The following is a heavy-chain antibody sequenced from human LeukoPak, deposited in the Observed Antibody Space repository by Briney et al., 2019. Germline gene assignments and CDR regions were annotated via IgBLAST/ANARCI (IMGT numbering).Heavy chain of an antibody. D-gene: IGHD6-19*01. V-gene: IGHV3-21*01. CDR2: ISSSSYI. CDR3: ARATEQWLVLNYYGMDV. J-gene: IGHJ6*02. Sequence: PGGSLRLSCAASGFTFSSYSMDWVRQAPGKGLEWVSSISSSSYISYADSVKGRFTISRDNAKNSLYLQMNSLRAEDTAVYYCARATEQWLVLNYYGMDVWGQGTTVTVSS. CDR1: GFTFSSYS.